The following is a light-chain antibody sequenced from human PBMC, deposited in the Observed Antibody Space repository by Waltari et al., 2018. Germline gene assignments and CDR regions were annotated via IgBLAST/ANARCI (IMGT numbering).Light chain of an antibody. CDR3: QNHERLPAA. Sequence: EVVLTQSPGTLSLSPGERANLSCRASQSVSKYLAWYQQRPGQAPRLLIYAASTRATGIPARVSGSGSGTDFSLTIRRLVPEDFAVYYCQNHERLPAAFGQGTNVEIK. V-gene: IGKV3-20*01. J-gene: IGKJ1*01. CDR2: AAS. CDR1: QSVSKY.